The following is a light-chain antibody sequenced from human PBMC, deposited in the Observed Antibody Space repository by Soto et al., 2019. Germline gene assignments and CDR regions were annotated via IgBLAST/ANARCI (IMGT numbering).Light chain of an antibody. V-gene: IGKV3-15*01. CDR3: QQYNNWPLT. J-gene: IGKJ4*01. CDR2: GPS. CDR1: QSIGSN. Sequence: EIVMTQSPATLSMSPGERATLSCRASQSIGSNLAWYQQKSGQAPRLLIYGPSTRATDIPARFSGSGSGTDFTLTISSLQSEDFAVYYCQQYNNWPLTFGGGTKVEIK.